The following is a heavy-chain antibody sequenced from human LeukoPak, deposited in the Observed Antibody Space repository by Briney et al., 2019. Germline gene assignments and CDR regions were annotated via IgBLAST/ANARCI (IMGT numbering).Heavy chain of an antibody. CDR3: ARGQCGGNCAFALYFDL. CDR2: IYSSGST. CDR1: GGSISRGDDY. V-gene: IGHV4-61*09. D-gene: IGHD2-21*02. J-gene: IGHJ2*01. Sequence: SQTLSLICTVTGGSISRGDDYWSWIRQPAGKELEWVGHIYSSGSTNYNPSLKSRVTISVDTSKNQFSLNLNSVTAADTAVYYCARGQCGGNCAFALYFDLWGRGTLVTVSS.